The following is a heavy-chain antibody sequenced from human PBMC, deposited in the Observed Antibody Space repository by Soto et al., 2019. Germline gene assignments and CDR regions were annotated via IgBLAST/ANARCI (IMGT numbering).Heavy chain of an antibody. Sequence: QVQLQESGPGLVKPSQTLSLTCTVSGGSISSGGYYWSWIRQHPGKGLEWIGYIYYSGSTYYNPSLKSRVTISVDASKNLFPLKLSSVTAADTALYYCARTVSGGSGRTVYWGQGTLVTVSS. CDR1: GGSISSGGYY. V-gene: IGHV4-31*03. CDR3: ARTVSGGSGRTVY. CDR2: IYYSGST. J-gene: IGHJ4*02. D-gene: IGHD3-10*01.